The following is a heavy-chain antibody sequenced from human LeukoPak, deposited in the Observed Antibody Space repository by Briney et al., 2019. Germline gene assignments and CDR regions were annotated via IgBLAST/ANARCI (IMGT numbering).Heavy chain of an antibody. CDR2: IRYDGSNK. Sequence: PGGSLRLSCAASGFTFSSYGMHWVRQAPGKGLEWVAFIRYDGSNKYYADSVKGRFTISRDNSKNTLYLQMNSLRSEDTAVYYCARVWGDGYNSDYFDYWGQGTLVTVSS. D-gene: IGHD5-24*01. V-gene: IGHV3-30*02. CDR3: ARVWGDGYNSDYFDY. J-gene: IGHJ4*02. CDR1: GFTFSSYG.